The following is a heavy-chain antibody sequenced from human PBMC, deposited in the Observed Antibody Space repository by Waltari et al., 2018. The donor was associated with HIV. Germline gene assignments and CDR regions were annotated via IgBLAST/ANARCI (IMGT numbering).Heavy chain of an antibody. CDR3: ARRWTTVTTDSLDL. CDR2: INHGGST. Sequence: QVQLQQWGAGLLKPSETLSSTCAVYGGSFNGYSWSWICQSPGKGLEWIGEINHGGSTIYNPSLKSRVTISVDTSKNQFSLKLSFVTAADTAVYYCARRWTTVTTDSLDLWGRGTLVTVSS. J-gene: IGHJ2*01. D-gene: IGHD4-17*01. V-gene: IGHV4-34*01. CDR1: GGSFNGYS.